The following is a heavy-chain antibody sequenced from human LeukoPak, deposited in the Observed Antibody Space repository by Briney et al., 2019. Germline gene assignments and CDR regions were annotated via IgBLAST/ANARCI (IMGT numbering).Heavy chain of an antibody. V-gene: IGHV3-21*04. J-gene: IGHJ4*02. D-gene: IGHD3-3*01. Sequence: GGSLRLSCAASGFTYSSYSMNWVRQAPGKGLEWVSSISSSSSYTYYADSVKGRFTISRDNSKNTLYLQMNSLRAEDTAVYYCAKWGSDFWSGFPRYYFDYWGQGTLVTVSS. CDR3: AKWGSDFWSGFPRYYFDY. CDR1: GFTYSSYS. CDR2: ISSSSSYT.